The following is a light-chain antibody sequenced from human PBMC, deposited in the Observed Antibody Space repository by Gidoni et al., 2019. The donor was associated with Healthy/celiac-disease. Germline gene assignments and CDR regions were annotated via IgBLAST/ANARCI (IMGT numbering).Light chain of an antibody. CDR3: QQLSSSPLT. J-gene: IGKJ3*01. V-gene: IGKV1-9*01. Sequence: DIQFTHSPSFLSASVGDSVTITCRASQGISSYLAWYQQKPGKAPQLLIYAASTLQGGFPSRFSGSGSGTEFTLTISSLQPEDFETYSCQQLSSSPLTFXHXTKVDIK. CDR1: QGISSY. CDR2: AAS.